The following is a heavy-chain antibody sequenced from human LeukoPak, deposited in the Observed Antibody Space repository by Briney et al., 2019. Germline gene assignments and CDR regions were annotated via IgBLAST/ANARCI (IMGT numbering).Heavy chain of an antibody. CDR1: GFTVSSNY. CDR2: IYSGGGT. V-gene: IGHV3-66*01. J-gene: IGHJ6*02. CDR3: AREGPYYGSGSYRGDV. Sequence: GGSLRLSCAASGFTVSSNYMSWVRQAPGKGLELVSVIYSGGGTYYADAVKGRFTISRDNAKNSLYLQMNSLRDEDTAVYYCAREGPYYGSGSYRGDVWGQGTTVTVSS. D-gene: IGHD3-10*01.